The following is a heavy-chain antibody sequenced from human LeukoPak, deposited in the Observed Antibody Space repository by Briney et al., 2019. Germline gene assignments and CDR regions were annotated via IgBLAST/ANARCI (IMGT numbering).Heavy chain of an antibody. CDR2: IYYSGST. V-gene: IGHV4-59*08. Sequence: KPSETLSLTCTVSGGSISSYYWSWIRQPPGKGLEWIGYIYYSGSTNYNPSLKSRVTISADTSKNQFSLKLTSVTAADTAVYYCARHGYYGSEIDYWGQGTLVTVSS. CDR1: GGSISSYY. CDR3: ARHGYYGSEIDY. J-gene: IGHJ4*02. D-gene: IGHD3-10*01.